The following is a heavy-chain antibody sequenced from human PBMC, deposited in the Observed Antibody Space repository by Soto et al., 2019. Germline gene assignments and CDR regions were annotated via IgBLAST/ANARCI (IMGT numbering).Heavy chain of an antibody. V-gene: IGHV5-51*03. D-gene: IGHD2-15*01. Sequence: EVQLVQSGAEVKKPGESLKISCQGSGYSFTNYWIGWVRQMPGKGLEWLGIIYPGDSDTRYSPSFQGQVTISADKSISTAYLQCSSLKASDTAMYYCAIRYCGGSSCYWFFDLWGRGTLVTVSS. CDR1: GYSFTNYW. J-gene: IGHJ2*01. CDR3: AIRYCGGSSCYWFFDL. CDR2: IYPGDSDT.